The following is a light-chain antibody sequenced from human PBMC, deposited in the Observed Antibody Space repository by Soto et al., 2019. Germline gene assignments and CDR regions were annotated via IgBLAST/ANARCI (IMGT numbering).Light chain of an antibody. CDR2: AAS. CDR1: QSVGSN. CDR3: QQYNNWWT. V-gene: IGKV3-15*01. Sequence: ILMTQSPATLSVSPGERATLSCRAGQSVGSNLAWYQQKPDQAPRLLIYAASTRATGIPGRFSGSGSGTEVTLTISSLQSEEFAVYYCQQYNNWWTFGQGTKVEI. J-gene: IGKJ1*01.